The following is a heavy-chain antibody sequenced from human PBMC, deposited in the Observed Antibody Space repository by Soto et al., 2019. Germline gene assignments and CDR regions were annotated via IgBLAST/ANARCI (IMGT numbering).Heavy chain of an antibody. CDR1: GGSFSGYY. Sequence: PSETLSLTCAVYGGSFSGYYWSWIRQPPGKGLEWIGEINHSGSTNYNPSLKSRVTISVDTSKNQFSLKLSSVTAADTAVYYCARARPKVRGPYYYYYMDVWGKGTTVTVSS. CDR2: INHSGST. D-gene: IGHD3-10*01. V-gene: IGHV4-34*01. J-gene: IGHJ6*03. CDR3: ARARPKVRGPYYYYYMDV.